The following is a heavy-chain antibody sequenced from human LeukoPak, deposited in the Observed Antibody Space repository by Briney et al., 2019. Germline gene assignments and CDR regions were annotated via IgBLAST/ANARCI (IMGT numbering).Heavy chain of an antibody. D-gene: IGHD4-17*01. Sequence: PSETLSLTCAVYGGSFSGYYWSWIRQPPGKGLEWIGEINHSGSTNYNPSLKSRVTISVDTSKNQFSLKLSSVTAADTAVYYCARGTTVTTPKYYYYYGMDVWGQGTTVTVSS. V-gene: IGHV4-34*01. CDR2: INHSGST. J-gene: IGHJ6*02. CDR3: ARGTTVTTPKYYYYYGMDV. CDR1: GGSFSGYY.